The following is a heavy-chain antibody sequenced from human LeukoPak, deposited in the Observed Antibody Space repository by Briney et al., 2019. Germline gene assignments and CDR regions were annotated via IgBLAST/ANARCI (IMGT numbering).Heavy chain of an antibody. CDR2: RSIYNGNT. CDR3: ARGGPFPSSSSSREYYLDY. D-gene: IGHD6-6*01. Sequence: ASVKVSCKASGYDFINYGISWVRQAPGQGLEWMGWRSIYNGNTDYKLPGRVTMTTDTSTNKAYMEVRRLRSDDTAVYYFARGGPFPSSSSSREYYLDYWGQGTLVTVSS. CDR1: GYDFINYG. J-gene: IGHJ4*02. V-gene: IGHV1-18*01.